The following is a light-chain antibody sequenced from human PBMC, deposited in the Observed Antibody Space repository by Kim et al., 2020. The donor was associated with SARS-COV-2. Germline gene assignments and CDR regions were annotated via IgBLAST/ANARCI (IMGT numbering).Light chain of an antibody. CDR1: SSNIGANYI. CDR3: QSYDSSLIGSV. V-gene: IGLV1-40*01. CDR2: TNN. Sequence: QSVLTQPPSVSGASGQRVTISCTGTSSNIGANYIVHWYQHLPGAAPKLLIYTNNNRPSGVPDRFSASKSGTSASLVITGLQAEDEADYYCQSYDSSLIGSVFGGGTKLTVL. J-gene: IGLJ3*02.